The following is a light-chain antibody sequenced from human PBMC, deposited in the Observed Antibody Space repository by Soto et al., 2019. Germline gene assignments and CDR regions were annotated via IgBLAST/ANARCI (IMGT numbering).Light chain of an antibody. CDR2: KAS. CDR3: QQYNSYPWT. Sequence: DIQMTQSPSTLSASVGDRVTITCRASQSISTWLAWYQQKPGKAPKLLIYKASSLRNGVPSRFSGSGSGTEFTLTISSLQPDDFATYYCQQYNSYPWTFGQGTKVDIK. J-gene: IGKJ1*01. CDR1: QSISTW. V-gene: IGKV1-5*03.